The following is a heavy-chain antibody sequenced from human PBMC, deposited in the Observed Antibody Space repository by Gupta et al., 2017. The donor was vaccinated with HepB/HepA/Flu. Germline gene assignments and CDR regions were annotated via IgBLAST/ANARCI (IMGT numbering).Heavy chain of an antibody. CDR3: ARDSTFYYDYRGANRLDP. CDR1: GFTFSSFG. J-gene: IGHJ5*02. CDR2: IWYDGGNT. V-gene: IGHV3-33*01. D-gene: IGHD3-22*01. Sequence: QVQLVESGGGVVQPGRSLRLSCAASGFTFSSFGMHWVRQAPGKGLEWVALIWYDGGNTYYADSVKGRFTISRENSQNTLYLQMSSLRVEDTAVDYCARDSTFYYDYRGANRLDPWGQGTMVTVFS.